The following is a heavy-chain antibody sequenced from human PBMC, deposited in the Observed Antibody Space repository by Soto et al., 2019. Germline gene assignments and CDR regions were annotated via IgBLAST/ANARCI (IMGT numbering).Heavy chain of an antibody. Sequence: QVQLVESGGGVVQPGRSLRLSCAASGFTFSSYGMHWVRQAPGKGLEWVAVIWYDGSNKYYADSVKGRFTISRDNSKNTLYLQMNSLRAEDTAVYYCARDSGKAVASDAFDIWGQGTMVTVSS. V-gene: IGHV3-33*01. CDR2: IWYDGSNK. CDR1: GFTFSSYG. D-gene: IGHD6-19*01. CDR3: ARDSGKAVASDAFDI. J-gene: IGHJ3*02.